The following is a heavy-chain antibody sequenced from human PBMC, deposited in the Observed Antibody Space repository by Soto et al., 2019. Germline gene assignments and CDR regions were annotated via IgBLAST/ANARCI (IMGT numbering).Heavy chain of an antibody. CDR1: GFTFSNYW. Sequence: EVQLVESGGGLLQPGGSLTLSCTASGFTFSNYWMHWVRQAPGKGLVWVSRTKSDGSGTSYTDSVKGRFTISRDNAYNKLYLQMSNPRAEDMAVYYCARGGFDDGAGRMDVGGKGTTVIVSS. CDR2: TKSDGSGT. J-gene: IGHJ6*04. V-gene: IGHV3-74*01. CDR3: ARGGFDDGAGRMDV. D-gene: IGHD3-10*01.